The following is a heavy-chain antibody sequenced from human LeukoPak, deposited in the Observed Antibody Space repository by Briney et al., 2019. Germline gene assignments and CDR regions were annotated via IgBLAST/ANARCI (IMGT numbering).Heavy chain of an antibody. J-gene: IGHJ4*02. Sequence: KPSETLSLTCTVSGGSISSYYWSWIRQPPGKGLEWIGYIYYSGSTNYNPSLKSRVTISVDTSKNQFSLKLSSVTAADTAVYYCARRSPDYDYVWGSYRQYYFDYWGQGTLVTVSS. CDR3: ARRSPDYDYVWGSYRQYYFDY. CDR1: GGSISSYY. CDR2: IYYSGST. V-gene: IGHV4-59*01. D-gene: IGHD3-16*02.